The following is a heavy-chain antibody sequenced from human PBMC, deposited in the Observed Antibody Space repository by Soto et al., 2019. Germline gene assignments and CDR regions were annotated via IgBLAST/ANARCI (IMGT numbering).Heavy chain of an antibody. J-gene: IGHJ6*02. D-gene: IGHD3-3*01. CDR2: ISSSGSTI. CDR1: GFTFSSYE. Sequence: GGSLRLSCAASGFTFSSYEMNWVRQAPGKGLEWVSYISSSGSTIYYADSVKGRFTISRDNAKNSLYLQMNSLRAEDTAVYYCARQVYYDFWSGSIGAYYGMDVWGQGTTVTVS. CDR3: ARQVYYDFWSGSIGAYYGMDV. V-gene: IGHV3-48*03.